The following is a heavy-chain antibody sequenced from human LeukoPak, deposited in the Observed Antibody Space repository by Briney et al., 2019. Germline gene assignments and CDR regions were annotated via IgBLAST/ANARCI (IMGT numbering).Heavy chain of an antibody. CDR3: VKERGNSGWSPFDF. CDR1: GFTFSSYG. V-gene: IGHV3-33*06. D-gene: IGHD6-19*01. CDR2: IWYDGSNK. J-gene: IGHJ4*02. Sequence: GRSLRLSCAASGFTFSSYGMHWVRQAPGKGLEWVAVIWYDGSNKYYADSVKGRFTISRDSSKNTLYLQMRVEDTAIYYCVKERGNSGWSPFDFWGQGTLVTVSS.